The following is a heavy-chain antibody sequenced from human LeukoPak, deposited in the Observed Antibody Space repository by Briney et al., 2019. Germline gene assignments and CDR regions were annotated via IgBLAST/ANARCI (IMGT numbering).Heavy chain of an antibody. CDR1: GDSVSSNSAA. D-gene: IGHD5-12*01. CDR2: TYYRSKWYN. CDR3: ARDPSLYSGYVGGWFDP. J-gene: IGHJ5*02. Sequence: SQTLSLTCAISGDSVSSNSAAWNSIRQSPSRGLEWLGRTYYRSKWYNDYAVSVKSRITTNPDTSKNQFSLQLNSVTPEDTAVYYCARDPSLYSGYVGGWFDPWGQGTLVTVSS. V-gene: IGHV6-1*01.